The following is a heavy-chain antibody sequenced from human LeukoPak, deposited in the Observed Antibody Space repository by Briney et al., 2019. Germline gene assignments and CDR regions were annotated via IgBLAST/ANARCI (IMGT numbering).Heavy chain of an antibody. CDR2: IRYDGSNK. J-gene: IGHJ6*03. Sequence: GGSLRLSCAASGFTFSSYWMNWLRQAPGKGLEWVAFIRYDGSNKYYADSVKGRFTISRDNSKNTLYLQMNSLGAEDTAVYYCAKEDGDSYGIYYYYYMDVWGKGTTVTVSS. CDR1: GFTFSSYW. V-gene: IGHV3-30*02. D-gene: IGHD5-18*01. CDR3: AKEDGDSYGIYYYYYMDV.